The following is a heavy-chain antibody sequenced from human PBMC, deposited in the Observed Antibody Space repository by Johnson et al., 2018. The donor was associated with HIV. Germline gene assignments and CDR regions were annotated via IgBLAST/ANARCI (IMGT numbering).Heavy chain of an antibody. CDR3: AKDWAYSSSWYDEGLAFDI. Sequence: VQLVESGGGLVKPGGSLRLSCAASGFTFSDYYMSWIRQAPGKGLEWVSYISSSGSTIYYADSVKGRFTISRDNSKNTLYLQMNSVRAEDTAVYYCAKDWAYSSSWYDEGLAFDIWGQGTMVTVSS. J-gene: IGHJ3*02. CDR1: GFTFSDYY. CDR2: ISSSGSTI. V-gene: IGHV3-11*04. D-gene: IGHD6-13*01.